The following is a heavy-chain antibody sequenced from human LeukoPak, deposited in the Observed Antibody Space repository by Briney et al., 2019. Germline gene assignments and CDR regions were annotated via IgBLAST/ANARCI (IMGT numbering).Heavy chain of an antibody. Sequence: GGSLRLSCAASGFTFSSYSMNWVRQAPGKGLEWVSSISSSSSYIYYADSVKGRFTISRDNSKNTLYLQMNSLRAEDTAVYYCAKEANNYVWGSYRARQYNWFDPWGQGTLVTVSS. D-gene: IGHD3-16*02. J-gene: IGHJ5*02. V-gene: IGHV3-21*04. CDR1: GFTFSSYS. CDR2: ISSSSSYI. CDR3: AKEANNYVWGSYRARQYNWFDP.